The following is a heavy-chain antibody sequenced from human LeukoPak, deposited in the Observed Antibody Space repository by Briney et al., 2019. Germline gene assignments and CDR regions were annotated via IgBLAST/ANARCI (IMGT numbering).Heavy chain of an antibody. Sequence: ASVKVSCKASGYTFTSYYMHWVRQAPGQGLEWMGIINPNDGNTNYAQKFQGRVTMTRDTSTSTVYMELSSLRSEDTAVYYCARYMPEYGGNAEWFDPWGQGTLVTVSS. CDR1: GYTFTSYY. D-gene: IGHD4-23*01. CDR3: ARYMPEYGGNAEWFDP. V-gene: IGHV1-46*01. J-gene: IGHJ5*02. CDR2: INPNDGNT.